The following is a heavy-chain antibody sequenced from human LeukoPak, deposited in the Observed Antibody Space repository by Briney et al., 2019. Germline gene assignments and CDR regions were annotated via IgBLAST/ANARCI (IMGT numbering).Heavy chain of an antibody. CDR2: IYYSGST. CDR1: GGSISSYY. CDR3: ARVPEEYSSSWFDP. D-gene: IGHD6-6*01. J-gene: IGHJ5*02. V-gene: IGHV4-59*01. Sequence: SETLSLTCTVSGGSISSYYWSWIRQPPGKGLEWIGYIYYSGSTNYNPSLKSRVTISVDTSKNQFSLKLSSVTAADTAVYDCARVPEEYSSSWFDPWGQGTLVTVSS.